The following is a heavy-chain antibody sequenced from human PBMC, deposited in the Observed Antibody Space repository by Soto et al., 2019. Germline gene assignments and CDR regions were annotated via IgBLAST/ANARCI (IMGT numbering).Heavy chain of an antibody. CDR3: AREENCSGGTCYSEYFHR. D-gene: IGHD2-15*01. CDR1: GYLFTAYS. Sequence: GASVKVSCKASGYLFTAYSMYWVRLAPGQGLEWMGVVNPSGGSTKYAQNFQGRVTMTMDTSTTTIYMELSSLRSDDTAIYYCAREENCSGGTCYSEYFHRWGQGTLVTVSS. V-gene: IGHV1-46*01. J-gene: IGHJ1*01. CDR2: VNPSGGST.